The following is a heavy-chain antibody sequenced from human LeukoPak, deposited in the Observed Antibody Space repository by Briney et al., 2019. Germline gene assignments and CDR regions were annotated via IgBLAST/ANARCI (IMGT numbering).Heavy chain of an antibody. CDR2: TRNKANSYTT. CDR3: ARDPSLNL. Sequence: GGTLRLSCVASGFTFSDHYMDWVRQAPGKGLEWVGRTRNKANSYTTEYAASVKGRFTISRDDSKNSLYLEMNSLKTEDTAVYYCARDPSLNLWGKGTTVTVSS. CDR1: GFTFSDHY. J-gene: IGHJ6*04. D-gene: IGHD1-14*01. V-gene: IGHV3-72*01.